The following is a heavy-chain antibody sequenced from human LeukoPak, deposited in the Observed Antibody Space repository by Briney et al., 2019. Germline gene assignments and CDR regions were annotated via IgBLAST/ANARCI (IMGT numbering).Heavy chain of an antibody. D-gene: IGHD3-10*01. CDR2: ISSSSNYI. J-gene: IGHJ4*02. Sequence: GGSLRLSCAASGFTFSSYSMNWVRQAPGKGLEWVSSISSSSNYIYYADSVKGRFTISRDNAKNSLYLQMNSLRAEDTAVYYCARAKPKNMVRGLIMRRESRYYFDYWGQGTLVTVSS. CDR1: GFTFSSYS. CDR3: ARAKPKNMVRGLIMRRESRYYFDY. V-gene: IGHV3-21*04.